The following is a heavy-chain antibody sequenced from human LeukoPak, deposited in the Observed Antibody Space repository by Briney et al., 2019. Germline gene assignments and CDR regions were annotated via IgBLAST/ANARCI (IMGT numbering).Heavy chain of an antibody. CDR1: GFTFSSYG. CDR3: ANAGYSSGWYDYYYMDV. CDR2: IRYDGSNK. J-gene: IGHJ6*03. D-gene: IGHD6-19*01. V-gene: IGHV3-30*02. Sequence: GGTLRLSCAASGFTFSSYGMSWVRQAPGKGLEWVAFIRYDGSNKYYADSVKGRFTISRDNSKNTLYLQMNSLRAEDTAVYYCANAGYSSGWYDYYYMDVWGKGTTVTISS.